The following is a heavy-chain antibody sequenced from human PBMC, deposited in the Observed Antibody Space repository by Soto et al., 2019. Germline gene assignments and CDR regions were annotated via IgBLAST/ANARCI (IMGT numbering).Heavy chain of an antibody. V-gene: IGHV4-39*01. D-gene: IGHD3-10*01. Sequence: SETLSLTCTVSARSISSTKNYWGWLRQPPGKGLEWIGTISYNGNTYYNPHLNGRVIISADTSKNQFSLKLSSLTAADTAVYYCSRRYSFGSGKYGVDVWGQGTMVTVSS. CDR2: ISYNGNT. J-gene: IGHJ6*02. CDR1: ARSISSTKNY. CDR3: SRRYSFGSGKYGVDV.